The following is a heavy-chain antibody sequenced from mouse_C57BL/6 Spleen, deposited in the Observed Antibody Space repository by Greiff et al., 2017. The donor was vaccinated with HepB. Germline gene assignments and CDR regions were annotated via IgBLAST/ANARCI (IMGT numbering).Heavy chain of an antibody. J-gene: IGHJ3*01. CDR2: ISYDGSN. CDR1: GYSITSGYY. Sequence: EVKLQESGPGLVKPSQSLSLTCSVTGYSITSGYYWNWIRQFPGNKLEWMGYISYDGSNNYNPSLKNRISITRDTSKNQFFLKLNSVTTEDTATYYCASLHYGYGSSSWFAYWGQGTLVTVSA. D-gene: IGHD1-1*01. V-gene: IGHV3-6*01. CDR3: ASLHYGYGSSSWFAY.